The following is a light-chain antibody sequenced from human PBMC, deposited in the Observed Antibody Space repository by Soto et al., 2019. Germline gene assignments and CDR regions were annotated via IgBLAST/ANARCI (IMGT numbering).Light chain of an antibody. V-gene: IGLV2-14*01. CDR2: EVS. CDR3: SSYTSSSTLGV. J-gene: IGLJ2*01. CDR1: SSDVGGYDH. Sequence: QSALTQPSSVSGSPGQSMTISCTGTSSDVGGYDHVSWYQHHPGKAPKVMIYEVSYRASGVSNRFSGSKSGNTASLTISGLQAEDEADYYCSSYTSSSTLGVFGGGTKLTVL.